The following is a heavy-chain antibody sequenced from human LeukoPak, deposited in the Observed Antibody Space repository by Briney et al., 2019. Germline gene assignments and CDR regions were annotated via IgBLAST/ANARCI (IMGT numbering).Heavy chain of an antibody. CDR1: GFTFSSYA. CDR2: ISGSGGST. Sequence: PGGSLRLSCAASGFTFSSYAMSWVRQAPGKGLEWVSAISGSGGSTYYADSVKGRFTISRDNSKNTLFLQMNSLRAEDTAVYYCARDPDGNYYDSSAHFDYWGQGTLVTVSS. D-gene: IGHD3-22*01. J-gene: IGHJ4*02. V-gene: IGHV3-23*01. CDR3: ARDPDGNYYDSSAHFDY.